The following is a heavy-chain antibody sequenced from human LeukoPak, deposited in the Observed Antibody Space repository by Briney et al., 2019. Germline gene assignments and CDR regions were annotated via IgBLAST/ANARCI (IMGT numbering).Heavy chain of an antibody. CDR3: ARVFRPSLTVFIIRGAFDI. J-gene: IGHJ3*02. CDR2: IKEDGSEK. D-gene: IGHD3-3*01. V-gene: IGHV3-7*01. Sequence: GGSLRLSCVASGFSFSTYWMSWVRQAPGKGLEWVANIKEDGSEKYYVDSVKGRFTMSRDNAKNSLSLQMNSLRVEDTAVYYCARVFRPSLTVFIIRGAFDIWGQGTMVTVSS. CDR1: GFSFSTYW.